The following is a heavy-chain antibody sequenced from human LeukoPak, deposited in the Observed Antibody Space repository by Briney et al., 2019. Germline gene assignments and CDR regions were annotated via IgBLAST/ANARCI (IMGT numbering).Heavy chain of an antibody. D-gene: IGHD5-12*01. CDR3: ARVAGGYVSVLDY. CDR2: ISSSSSYI. V-gene: IGHV3-21*01. CDR1: GFTFSSYS. J-gene: IGHJ4*02. Sequence: GGSLRLSCAASGFTFSSYSMNWVRQAPGKGLEWVSSISSSSSYIYYADSVKGRFTISRDNAKNSLYLQMNSLRAEDTAVYYCARVAGGYVSVLDYWGQGTLVTVSS.